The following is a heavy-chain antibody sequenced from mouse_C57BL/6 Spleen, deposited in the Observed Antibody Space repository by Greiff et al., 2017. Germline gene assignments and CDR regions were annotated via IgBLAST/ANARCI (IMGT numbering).Heavy chain of an antibody. CDR2: ISDGGSYT. V-gene: IGHV5-4*01. J-gene: IGHJ3*01. CDR1: GFTFSSYA. CDR3: ARDDYGAWFAY. D-gene: IGHD2-4*01. Sequence: DVMLVESGGGLVKPGGSLKLSCAASGFTFSSYAMSWVRQTPEKRLEWVATISDGGSYTYYPDNVKGRFTISRDNAKNNLYLQMSHLKSEDTAMYYCARDDYGAWFAYWGQGTLVTVSA.